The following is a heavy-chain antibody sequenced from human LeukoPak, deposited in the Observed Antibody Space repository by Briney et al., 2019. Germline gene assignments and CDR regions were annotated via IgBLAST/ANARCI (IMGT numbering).Heavy chain of an antibody. V-gene: IGHV3-23*01. CDR2: IIGGGSGI. CDR3: AKWGDYDVLTGYYVSDY. CDR1: GFTFSNYA. J-gene: IGHJ4*02. Sequence: PGASLRLSCAASGFTFSNYAMSWVRQAPGKGLEWVSAIIGGGSGIYYADSMKSRFTISRDNSKNTLYLQINSLRAEDTAVYYYAKWGDYDVLTGYYVSDYWGQGTLVTVSS. D-gene: IGHD3-9*01.